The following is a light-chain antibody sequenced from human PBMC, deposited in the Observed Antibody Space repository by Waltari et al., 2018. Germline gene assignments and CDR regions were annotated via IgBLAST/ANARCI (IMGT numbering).Light chain of an antibody. CDR3: SSYTSSSTLV. J-gene: IGLJ2*01. CDR1: SSDVGGYNY. Sequence: QSALTQPASVSGSPGQSITISCTGTSSDVGGYNYVSWYQQHPGKAPKLMIYDVSNRPSGVSNRFSGYKSCNTASLTISGLQAEDEADYYCSSYTSSSTLVFGGGTKLTVL. V-gene: IGLV2-14*03. CDR2: DVS.